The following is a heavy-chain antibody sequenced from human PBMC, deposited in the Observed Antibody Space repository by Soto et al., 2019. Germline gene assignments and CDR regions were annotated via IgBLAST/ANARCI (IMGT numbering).Heavy chain of an antibody. CDR3: AINYYDSSAYLY. J-gene: IGHJ4*02. CDR1: GHTLINYY. D-gene: IGHD3-22*01. V-gene: IGHV1-46*01. CDR2: IDPSGNGT. Sequence: QVQLVQSGAEVKKPGASVKGSCKASGHTLINYYMHWVRQAPGQGLDWLGKIDPSGNGTSYAEWFQGRITLTSDTSTNTVYVELSSLRSEDTAIYYCAINYYDSSAYLYWGQGTLVTVSS.